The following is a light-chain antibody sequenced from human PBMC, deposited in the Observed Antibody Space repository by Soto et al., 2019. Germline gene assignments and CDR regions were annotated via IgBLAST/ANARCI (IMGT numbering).Light chain of an antibody. J-gene: IGLJ2*01. CDR3: SLYVGNNNLV. Sequence: QSVLTHPPSASGSPGQSVTVSCTGTSSDIGDYNYVSWYQQHPGKAPKLMIYEVSKRPSGVPDRFSGSKSGNTASLTVSGLQADDEADYYCSLYVGNNNLVFGGGTKLTVL. CDR2: EVS. V-gene: IGLV2-8*01. CDR1: SSDIGDYNY.